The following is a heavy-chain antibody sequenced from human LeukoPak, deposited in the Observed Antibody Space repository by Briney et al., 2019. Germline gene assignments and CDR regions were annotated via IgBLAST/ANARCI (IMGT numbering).Heavy chain of an antibody. CDR3: ARVGDWSNYFGMDA. CDR1: GFTFSGHS. Sequence: SGGSLRLSCAASGFTFSGHSMTWVRQTPGKGLEWVSVIFGNGVKTYYADSLKGRFTISRDNSKSTLYLQMNSPRADDTAVYYCARVGDWSNYFGMDAWGQGTTVSVSS. V-gene: IGHV3-23*01. CDR2: IFGNGVKT. J-gene: IGHJ6*02. D-gene: IGHD3-16*01.